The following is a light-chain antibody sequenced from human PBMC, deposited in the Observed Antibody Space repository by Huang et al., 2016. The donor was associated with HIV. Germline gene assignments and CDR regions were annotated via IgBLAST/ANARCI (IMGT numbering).Light chain of an antibody. CDR2: KSS. V-gene: IGKV1-5*03. J-gene: IGKJ1*01. CDR1: QSVSTW. CDR3: QQYNTCWT. Sequence: DIQMTQSPSILSASVGDRVTITCRAGQSVSTWLAWYQQKPGKPPKRLIYKSSTLESGVPSRFSGSGAGTEFTLTISSLQPDDFATYYCQQYNTCWTFGQGTKV.